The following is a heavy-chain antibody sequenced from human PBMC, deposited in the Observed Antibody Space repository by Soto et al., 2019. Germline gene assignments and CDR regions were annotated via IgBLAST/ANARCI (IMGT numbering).Heavy chain of an antibody. J-gene: IGHJ5*02. CDR3: AREGEAGGYWGWFDP. V-gene: IGHV3-7*03. CDR1: GFTFSSYW. D-gene: IGHD2-15*01. CDR2: IKQDGSEK. Sequence: EVQLVESGGGFVQPGGSLRLSCTVSGFTFSSYWMSWVRQAPGKGLAWVANIKQDGSEKFYVDSVKGRFTISRDNAKNSLYLQMNSLGAEDTAVYYCAREGEAGGYWGWFDPWGQGTLVTVSS.